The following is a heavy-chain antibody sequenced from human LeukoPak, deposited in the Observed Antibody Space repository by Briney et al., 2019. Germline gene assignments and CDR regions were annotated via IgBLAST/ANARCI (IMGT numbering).Heavy chain of an antibody. J-gene: IGHJ5*02. V-gene: IGHV3-9*01. Sequence: GGSLRLSCAASGFTVSSNYMSWVRQAPGKGLEWVSGISWNSGSIGYADSVKGRFTISRDNAKNSLYLQMNSLRAEDTALYYCAKLNHWGQGTLVTVSS. CDR2: ISWNSGSI. CDR1: GFTVSSNY. CDR3: AKLNH.